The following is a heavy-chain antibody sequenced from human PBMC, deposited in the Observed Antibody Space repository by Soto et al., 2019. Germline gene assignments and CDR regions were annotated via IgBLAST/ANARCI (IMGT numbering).Heavy chain of an antibody. CDR3: AKVVVAARAGGYFDY. CDR2: ISGSGGST. J-gene: IGHJ4*02. Sequence: PGGSLRLSCAASGFTFSSYAMSWVRQAPGKGLEWVSAISGSGGSTYYADSVKGRFTISRDNSKNTLYLQMNSLRAEDTAVYYCAKVVVAARAGGYFDYWGQGTLVTVSS. D-gene: IGHD2-15*01. V-gene: IGHV3-23*01. CDR1: GFTFSSYA.